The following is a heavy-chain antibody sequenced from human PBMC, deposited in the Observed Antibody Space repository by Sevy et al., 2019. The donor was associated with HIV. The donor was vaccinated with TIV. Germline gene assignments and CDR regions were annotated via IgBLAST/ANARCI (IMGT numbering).Heavy chain of an antibody. CDR1: DGSFSGYY. CDR2: INESGIT. V-gene: IGHV4-34*01. J-gene: IGHJ5*02. CDR3: ARSPPVVVVPGAPSWFDP. D-gene: IGHD2-2*01. Sequence: SETLSLTCGVHDGSFSGYYWNWIRQLPGKGLEWIGEINESGITYYNPSLKSRVTSSVDTSKEQFSLKLNSVTAADTAVYFCARSPPVVVVPGAPSWFDPWGQGTLVTVSS.